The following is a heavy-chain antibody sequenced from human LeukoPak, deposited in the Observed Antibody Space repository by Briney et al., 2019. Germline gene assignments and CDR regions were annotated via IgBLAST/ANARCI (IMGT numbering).Heavy chain of an antibody. Sequence: PGGSLRLSCAASGFTFSSYGMHWVRQAPGKGLEWVSSISGSGGSTYYADSVKGRFTISRDNSKNTLYLQMNSLRDEDTAVYYCAKSSYYDASGYYREYYFDYWGQGTLVTVSS. D-gene: IGHD3-22*01. CDR1: GFTFSSYG. J-gene: IGHJ4*02. V-gene: IGHV3-23*01. CDR2: ISGSGGST. CDR3: AKSSYYDASGYYREYYFDY.